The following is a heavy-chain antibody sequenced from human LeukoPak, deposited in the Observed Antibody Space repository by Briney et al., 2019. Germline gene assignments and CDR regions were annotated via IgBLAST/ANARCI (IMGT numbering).Heavy chain of an antibody. D-gene: IGHD6-25*01. CDR1: GFIFSHYW. V-gene: IGHV3-74*01. Sequence: GGSLRLSCAASGFIFSHYWMHWVRQVPGKGLEWVSRIKGDGITTNYVDSVKGRFIISRDNAENTVYLQMTNVRPEDTGVYYCARDQHVAAADYWGQGTLVTVSS. CDR3: ARDQHVAAADY. J-gene: IGHJ4*02. CDR2: IKGDGITT.